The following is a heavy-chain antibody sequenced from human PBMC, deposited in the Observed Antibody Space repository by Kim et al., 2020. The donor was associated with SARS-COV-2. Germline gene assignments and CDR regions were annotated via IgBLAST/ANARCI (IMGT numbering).Heavy chain of an antibody. J-gene: IGHJ5*02. CDR3: APRTGRVGATTDT. CDR2: INHSGST. V-gene: IGHV4-34*01. Sequence: SETLSLTCAVYGGSFSGYYWSWIRQPPGKGLEWIGEINHSGSTNYNPSLKSRVTISVDTSKNQFSLKLSSVTAADTAVYYCAPRTGRVGATTDTWGQGTLVTVSS. D-gene: IGHD1-26*01. CDR1: GGSFSGYY.